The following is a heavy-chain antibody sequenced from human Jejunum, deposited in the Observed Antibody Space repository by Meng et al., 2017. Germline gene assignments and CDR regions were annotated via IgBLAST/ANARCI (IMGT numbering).Heavy chain of an antibody. CDR3: ARDLYCDGVRCYQTPPDC. J-gene: IGHJ4*02. V-gene: IGHV3-48*03. CDR2: ITTSGTTK. CDR1: GFTFSGYE. Sequence: GGSLRLSCAASGFTFSGYEMNWVRQTPGKGLEWISYITTSGTTKFYADSVKGRITISRDNDKNSLYLQMNSLRAEDTAVYYCARDLYCDGVRCYQTPPDCWGQGTLVTVSS. D-gene: IGHD2-15*01.